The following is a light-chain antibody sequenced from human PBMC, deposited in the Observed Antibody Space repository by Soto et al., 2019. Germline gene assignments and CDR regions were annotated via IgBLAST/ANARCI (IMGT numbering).Light chain of an antibody. Sequence: QSALTQPASVSGSPGQSNTISCTGTSSDVGGYTQVSWYQQLPGKVPKLMIHDGSQRPSGVSHRFSGSKSGNTASLTISGLQAEDEADYYCSSYTSRNTWVFGGGTQLTVL. CDR3: SSYTSRNTWV. CDR2: DGS. J-gene: IGLJ2*01. V-gene: IGLV2-14*01. CDR1: SSDVGGYTQ.